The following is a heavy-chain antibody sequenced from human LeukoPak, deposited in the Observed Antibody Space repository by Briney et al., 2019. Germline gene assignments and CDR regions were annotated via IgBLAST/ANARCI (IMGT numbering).Heavy chain of an antibody. CDR3: AKEGVDSPSIPYYFDY. CDR1: GFTFSSYE. Sequence: GGSLRLSCAASGFTFSSYEMNWVRQAPGKGLEWVSYISSSGSTIYYADSVKGRFTISRDNAKNSLYLQMNSLRAEDTAVYYCAKEGVDSPSIPYYFDYWGQGTLVTVSS. J-gene: IGHJ4*02. V-gene: IGHV3-48*03. CDR2: ISSSGSTI. D-gene: IGHD3-3*01.